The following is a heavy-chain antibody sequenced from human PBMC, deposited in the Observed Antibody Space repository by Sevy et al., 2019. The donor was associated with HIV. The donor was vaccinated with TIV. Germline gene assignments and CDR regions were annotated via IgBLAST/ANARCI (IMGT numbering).Heavy chain of an antibody. D-gene: IGHD2-2*01. J-gene: IGHJ4*02. CDR2: ISGSGGST. Sequence: GGSLRLSCAASGFTFSSYAMSWVRQAPGKGLEWVSAISGSGGSTYYADSVKGRFTISRDNSKNTLYLQMNSLRAEATAVYYCAKDRWDCSSTGCGRIRYYFDYWGQGTLVTVSS. CDR1: GFTFSSYA. V-gene: IGHV3-23*01. CDR3: AKDRWDCSSTGCGRIRYYFDY.